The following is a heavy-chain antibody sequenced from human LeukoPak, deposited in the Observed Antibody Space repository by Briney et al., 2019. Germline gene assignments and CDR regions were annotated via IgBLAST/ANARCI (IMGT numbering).Heavy chain of an antibody. CDR2: IYYSGST. Sequence: SSQTLSLTCTVSGGSISSGDYYWSWIRQPPGKGLEWIGYIYYSGSTYYNPSLKSRVTISVDTSKNQFTLKLSSVTAADTAVYYCARHQDRLYYFDYWGQGTLVTVSS. CDR3: ARHQDRLYYFDY. V-gene: IGHV4-30-4*08. J-gene: IGHJ4*02. D-gene: IGHD2-15*01. CDR1: GGSISSGDYY.